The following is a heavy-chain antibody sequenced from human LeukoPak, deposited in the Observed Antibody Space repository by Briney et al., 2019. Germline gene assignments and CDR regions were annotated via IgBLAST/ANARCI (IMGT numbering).Heavy chain of an antibody. D-gene: IGHD6-19*01. J-gene: IGHJ5*02. CDR1: GFTFSSYA. CDR2: ISGSGGST. V-gene: IGHV3-23*01. CDR3: AKVGVAGGYYWFDP. Sequence: GGSLRLSCAASGFTFSSYAMSWVRQAPGKGLEWVSAISGSGGSTYYADSVKGRFTISRDNSKNTLYLQMNSLGAEDTAIYYCAKVGVAGGYYWFDPWGQGTLVTVSS.